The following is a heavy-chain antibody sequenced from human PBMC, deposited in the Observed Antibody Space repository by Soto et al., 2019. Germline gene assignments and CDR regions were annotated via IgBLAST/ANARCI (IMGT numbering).Heavy chain of an antibody. V-gene: IGHV3-23*01. J-gene: IGHJ5*02. D-gene: IGHD3-10*01. CDR1: LFTFGTTD. CDR3: VKNSGWFNT. CDR2: IDGSGGIT. Sequence: GGSRRVSCSAALFTFGTTDMIWVRQAPGEGLEWVSTIDGSGGITYYADSVKGRFTISRDNSGNTVYLQMNSLRGDDTALYYCVKNSGWFNTWGQGALVTVSS.